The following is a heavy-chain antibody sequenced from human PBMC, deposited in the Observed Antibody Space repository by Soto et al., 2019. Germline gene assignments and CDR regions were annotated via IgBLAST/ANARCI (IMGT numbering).Heavy chain of an antibody. CDR3: ASHGSIATRINYFRP. CDR2: IYPGDSDT. Sequence: GESLTISCQGSGYNFDSFWIAWVRQTPGKGLKWMGIIYPGDSDTRYSPSFQAEVAISADRCIDFAYLPWCGLTPSYSAISYCASHGSIATRINYFRPWRQETQFTISS. J-gene: IGHJ4*03. V-gene: IGHV5-51*01. D-gene: IGHD6-6*01. CDR1: GYNFDSFW.